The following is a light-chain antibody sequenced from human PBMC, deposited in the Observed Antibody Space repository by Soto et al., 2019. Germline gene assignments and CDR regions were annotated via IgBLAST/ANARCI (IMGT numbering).Light chain of an antibody. V-gene: IGKV3-20*01. J-gene: IGKJ4*01. CDR2: GAS. CDR3: QQYSSSPLT. Sequence: EIVLTQSPGTLSLSPGERATLSCRASQSVSSNFLAWYQQKPGQAPRLLISGASNRATGIPDRFSGSGSGTDFTLTISRLEPEDFAVYYCQQYSSSPLTFGGGTKVDIK. CDR1: QSVSSNF.